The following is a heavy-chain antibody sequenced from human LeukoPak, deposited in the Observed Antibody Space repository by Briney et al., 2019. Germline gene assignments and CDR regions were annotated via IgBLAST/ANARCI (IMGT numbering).Heavy chain of an antibody. V-gene: IGHV1-46*01. Sequence: ASVKVSCKASGYTFTSYYMHWVRQAPGQGLEWMGIINPSGGSTSYAQKFQGRVTMTRDTSTSTVYMELSSLRSEDTAVYYCARERVSYYYYYYMDVWGKGTTVTVSS. J-gene: IGHJ6*03. CDR3: ARERVSYYYYYYMDV. CDR2: INPSGGST. CDR1: GYTFTSYY.